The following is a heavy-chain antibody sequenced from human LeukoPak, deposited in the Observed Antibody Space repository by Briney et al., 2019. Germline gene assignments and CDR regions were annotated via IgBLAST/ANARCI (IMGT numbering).Heavy chain of an antibody. Sequence: GASVKVSCKASGYTFTTFGVSWVRQAPGQGLEWMGWISAHTGNTNYAQKFQGRVTLTTDTSTSTAYTELRSLRSDDTAVYYCARSFYDFDYWGQGTLVTVSS. D-gene: IGHD1-26*01. J-gene: IGHJ4*02. CDR1: GYTFTTFG. CDR3: ARSFYDFDY. CDR2: ISAHTGNT. V-gene: IGHV1-18*01.